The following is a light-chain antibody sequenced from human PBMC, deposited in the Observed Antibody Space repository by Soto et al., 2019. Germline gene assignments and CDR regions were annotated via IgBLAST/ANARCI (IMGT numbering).Light chain of an antibody. CDR3: SSYTTTTTSCV. CDR2: DVT. CDR1: SSDVGGYNY. J-gene: IGLJ1*01. Sequence: QSALTQPASVSGSLGQSITISCTGTSSDVGGYNYVSWYQQFPGQAPNLIIYDVTNRPSGVSSRFSGSKSGNRASLTISGLQAADEADYYCSSYTTTTTSCVFGTGTKVTVL. V-gene: IGLV2-14*03.